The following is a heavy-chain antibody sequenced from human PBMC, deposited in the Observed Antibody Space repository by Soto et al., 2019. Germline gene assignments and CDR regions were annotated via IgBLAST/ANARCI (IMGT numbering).Heavy chain of an antibody. Sequence: GESLKISCKGSGYSFTSYWIGWVRQMPGKGLEWMGIIYPGDSDTRYSPPFQGQVTISADKSISTAYLQWSSLKASDTAMYYCARNAFVVVPASKYYYYGMDVWGQGTTVTVSS. J-gene: IGHJ6*02. CDR2: IYPGDSDT. CDR3: ARNAFVVVPASKYYYYGMDV. V-gene: IGHV5-51*01. D-gene: IGHD2-2*01. CDR1: GYSFTSYW.